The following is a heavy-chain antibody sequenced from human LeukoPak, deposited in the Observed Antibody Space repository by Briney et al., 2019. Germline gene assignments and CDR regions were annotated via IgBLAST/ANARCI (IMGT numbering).Heavy chain of an antibody. CDR1: GGSISVSSYS. D-gene: IGHD3-3*01. CDR2: IHYSGSA. V-gene: IGHV4-39*01. J-gene: IGHJ5*02. Sequence: SEILSLTCTVSGGSISVSSYSWGWIRQPPGKGLEYIGTIHYSGSAYYNPSLTSRVTISVDTSKNQFSLKLSSVTDADTAVYYCARRMEGFSRFDPWGQGTLVTVSS. CDR3: ARRMEGFSRFDP.